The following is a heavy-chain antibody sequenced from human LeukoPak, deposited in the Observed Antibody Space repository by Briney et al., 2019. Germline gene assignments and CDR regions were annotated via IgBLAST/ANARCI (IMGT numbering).Heavy chain of an antibody. Sequence: PSETLSLTCPVSGGSISNYYYWTWIRPPPGKGLEWIGYVYYTGSTNFNPSLKSRVTMSLDTSRNQFSLKLTSLTAADTAVYYCARGAMATTPSFDYLVRGTLVTVSS. V-gene: IGHV4-59*01. CDR1: GGSISNYY. D-gene: IGHD5-24*01. CDR3: ARGAMATTPSFDY. J-gene: IGHJ4*02. CDR2: VYYTGST.